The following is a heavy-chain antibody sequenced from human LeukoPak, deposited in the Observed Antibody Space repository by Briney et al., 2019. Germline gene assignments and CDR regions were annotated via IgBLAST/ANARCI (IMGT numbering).Heavy chain of an antibody. CDR2: IYHSGST. D-gene: IGHD3-10*01. CDR3: ARKERYYYGSGLI. CDR1: GVSISSSNW. Sequence: SETLSLTCAVSGVSISSSNWWSWVRQPPGRGLEWIGEIYHSGSTNYNPSLKSRVTISVDKSKNQFSLKLSSVTAADAAVYYCARKERYYYGSGLIWGQGTLVTVSS. J-gene: IGHJ4*02. V-gene: IGHV4-4*02.